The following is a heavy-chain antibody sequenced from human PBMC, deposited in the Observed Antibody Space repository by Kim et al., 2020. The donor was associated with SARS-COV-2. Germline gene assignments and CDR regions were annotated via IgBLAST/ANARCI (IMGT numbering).Heavy chain of an antibody. CDR3: ARVYGSGLRGDNWFDP. D-gene: IGHD3-10*01. J-gene: IGHJ5*02. Sequence: KFQGRLTMSRNTSISTAYMELRSLRSEDTAVYYCARVYGSGLRGDNWFDPWGQGTLVTVSS. V-gene: IGHV1-8*01.